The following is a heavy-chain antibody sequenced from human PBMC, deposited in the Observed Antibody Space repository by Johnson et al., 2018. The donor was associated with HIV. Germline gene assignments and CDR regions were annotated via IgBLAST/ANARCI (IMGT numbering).Heavy chain of an antibody. D-gene: IGHD5-24*01. CDR3: ARDRWLQLGAFDI. Sequence: VQLVESGGGLVQPGRSLRLSCAASGFTFDDYAMHWVRQAPGKGLEWVSGINWNGGSTGYADSVKGRFTISRDNVKNSLFLQINSLRADDTAVYYCARDRWLQLGAFDIWGQGTMVTVSS. J-gene: IGHJ3*02. CDR1: GFTFDDYA. V-gene: IGHV3-20*04. CDR2: INWNGGST.